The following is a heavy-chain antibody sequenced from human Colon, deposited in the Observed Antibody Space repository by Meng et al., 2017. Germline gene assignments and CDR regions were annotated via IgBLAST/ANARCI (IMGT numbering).Heavy chain of an antibody. CDR3: ARADCTAGICYQFDN. V-gene: IGHV4-31*03. CDR1: GLSIGTTGDY. D-gene: IGHD2-8*02. CDR2: IFYTGTA. J-gene: IGHJ4*02. Sequence: QVRLQESGPGLVKPSQTRSLTCNVAGLSIGTTGDYWTWIRQRPGKGLEWIGKIFYTGTAHYNPSLKTRAAMSVDRSKNQFSLKLSSVTAADTAVYYCARADCTAGICYQFDNWGQGTLVTVSS.